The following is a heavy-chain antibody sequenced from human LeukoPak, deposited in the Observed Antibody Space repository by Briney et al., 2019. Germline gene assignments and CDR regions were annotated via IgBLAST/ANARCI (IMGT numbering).Heavy chain of an antibody. V-gene: IGHV1-8*01. CDR1: GYTFTSYD. J-gene: IGHJ3*02. D-gene: IGHD3-10*01. CDR3: ASGGSYTDAAFDI. CDR2: MNPNSGNT. Sequence: ASVTVSFKASGYTFTSYDINWVRQATGQGLEWMGWMNPNSGNTGYAQKFQGRVTMTRNTSISTAYMELSSLRSEDTAVYYCASGGSYTDAAFDIWGQGTMVTVSS.